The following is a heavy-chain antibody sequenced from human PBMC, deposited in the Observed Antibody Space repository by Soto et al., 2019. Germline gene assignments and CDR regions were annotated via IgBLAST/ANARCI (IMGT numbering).Heavy chain of an antibody. D-gene: IGHD4-17*01. J-gene: IGHJ5*02. CDR2: IYSGGKT. CDR1: GGSISSNSYY. Sequence: QLQLQESGPGLVKPSETLSLTCTVSGGSISSNSYYWGWIRQPPGNGLEGIGTIYSGGKTYYNPSLQSRVTILVDTSKNQCSLKLASVTAADTALYYCVRPQATTSMYHWFDTWGQGTLVTVSS. CDR3: VRPQATTSMYHWFDT. V-gene: IGHV4-39*01.